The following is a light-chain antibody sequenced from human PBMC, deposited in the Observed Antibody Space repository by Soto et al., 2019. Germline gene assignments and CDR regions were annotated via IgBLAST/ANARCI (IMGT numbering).Light chain of an antibody. Sequence: VMTQSPLSLPVNPGEPASISCRSSQSLLHTNGHTYMDWYLQRPGQSPHLLIYLGSNRASGVPDRISASGSGTDFTLTITGVEAEDVGIYYCMQALELPWTFGQGTRVDIK. CDR1: QSLLHTNGHTY. CDR2: LGS. CDR3: MQALELPWT. V-gene: IGKV2-28*01. J-gene: IGKJ1*01.